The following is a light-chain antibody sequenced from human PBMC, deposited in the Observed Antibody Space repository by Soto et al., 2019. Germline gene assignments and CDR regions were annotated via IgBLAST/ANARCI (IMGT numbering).Light chain of an antibody. V-gene: IGLV4-69*01. J-gene: IGLJ3*02. Sequence: QLVLTQSPSASASLGASVKLTCTLSSGYSTYAIAWHQQQPEKGPRFLMKLNSDGSHSKGDGIPDRFSGSSSGAERYLTISSLQSEDEADYYCQTWGTGDWVFGEGTKVTVL. CDR3: QTWGTGDWV. CDR2: LNSDGSH. CDR1: SGYSTYA.